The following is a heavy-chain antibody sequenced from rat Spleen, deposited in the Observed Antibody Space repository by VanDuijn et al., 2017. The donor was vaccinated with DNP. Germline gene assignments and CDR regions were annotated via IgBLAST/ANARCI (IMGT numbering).Heavy chain of an antibody. CDR1: GFTFSNYG. J-gene: IGHJ1*01. D-gene: IGHD1-9*01. Sequence: EVQLVESGGGLVQPGRSLKLSCAVSGFTFSNYGMHWLRQAPTKGLEWVGSIGPSGDATYYRGSVKGRFTISRDNAKSTLYLQMDSLRSEDTATYYCARQTYPDWYFDFWGPGTMVTVSS. CDR3: ARQTYPDWYFDF. V-gene: IGHV5-19*01. CDR2: IGPSGDAT.